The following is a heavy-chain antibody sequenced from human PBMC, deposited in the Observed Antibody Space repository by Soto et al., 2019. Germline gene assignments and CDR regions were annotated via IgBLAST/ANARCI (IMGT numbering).Heavy chain of an antibody. J-gene: IGHJ5*02. CDR1: CGCISSGDYY. V-gene: IGHV4-30-4*01. D-gene: IGHD1-26*01. CDR3: ARGPLLGARAWFDA. Sequence: SETLSLTCPVSCGCISSGDYYWRWVRQPPGKGLEGIGYIYYSGSTYYNPYLKSRGTISLDTSKNQVSLKLSSVTAAQTALNHCARGPLLGARAWFDAAAQGTRVAVAS. CDR2: IYYSGST.